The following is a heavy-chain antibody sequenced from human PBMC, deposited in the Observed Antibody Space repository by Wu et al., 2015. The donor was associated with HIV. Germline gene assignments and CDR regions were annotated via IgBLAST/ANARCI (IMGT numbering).Heavy chain of an antibody. CDR2: ISAYNGNT. CDR1: GYTFNSYG. V-gene: IGHV1-18*01. CDR3: ARDLAFYYYDDSGYSKFDF. J-gene: IGHJ4*02. Sequence: QVQLVQSGAEVKKPGASVKVSCKASGYTFNSYGISWVRQAPGQGLDWMGWISAYNGNTNYAQKFQDRVTMTTDTSTSTVYMELWSLRSDDTAVYYCARDLAFYYYDDSGYSKFDFWGQGTLVTVSS. D-gene: IGHD3-22*01.